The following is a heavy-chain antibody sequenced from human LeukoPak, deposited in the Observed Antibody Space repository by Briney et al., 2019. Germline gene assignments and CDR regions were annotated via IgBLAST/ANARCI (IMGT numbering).Heavy chain of an antibody. V-gene: IGHV3-53*01. Sequence: GGSLRLSCAASGFTVSSNYMSWVRQAPGKGLEWVSVIYSGGSTYYADSVKGRFTISRDNSKNTLYLQMNSLRAEDTAVYYCARGRYSSSWYVGNYYYYYYMDVWGKGTTVTVSS. CDR2: IYSGGST. CDR3: ARGRYSSSWYVGNYYYYYYMDV. CDR1: GFTVSSNY. J-gene: IGHJ6*03. D-gene: IGHD6-13*01.